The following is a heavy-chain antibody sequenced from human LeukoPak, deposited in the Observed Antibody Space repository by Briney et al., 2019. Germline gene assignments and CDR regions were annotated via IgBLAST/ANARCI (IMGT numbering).Heavy chain of an antibody. CDR2: IRNDGSNK. Sequence: GGSLRLSCAASGFTFSNYGMRWVRQAPGKGLEWVAFIRNDGSNKYYADAVKGRFTISRDNSKNTLYLQMNSLRAEDTAVYYCAKDPEPDIDYYGSGSYARYFDYWGQGTLVTVSS. V-gene: IGHV3-30*02. J-gene: IGHJ4*02. CDR1: GFTFSNYG. CDR3: AKDPEPDIDYYGSGSYARYFDY. D-gene: IGHD3-10*01.